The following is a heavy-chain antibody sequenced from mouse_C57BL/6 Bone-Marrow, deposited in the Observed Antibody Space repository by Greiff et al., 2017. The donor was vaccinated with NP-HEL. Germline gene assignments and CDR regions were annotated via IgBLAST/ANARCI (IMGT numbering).Heavy chain of an antibody. CDR1: GFTFSDSY. D-gene: IGHD2-4*01. CDR3: ARQRGIYYDYWYFDV. V-gene: IGHV5-12*01. Sequence: EVQGVESGGGLVQPGGSLKLSCAASGFTFSDSYMYWVRQTPEKRLEWVAYISNGGGSTYSPDTVKGRFTISRDNAKNTLYQQMSRLKSEDTAMYYFARQRGIYYDYWYFDVWGTGTTVTVSS. J-gene: IGHJ1*03. CDR2: ISNGGGST.